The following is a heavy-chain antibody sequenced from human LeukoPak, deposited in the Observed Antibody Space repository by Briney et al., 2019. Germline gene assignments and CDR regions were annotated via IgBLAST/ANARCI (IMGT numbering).Heavy chain of an antibody. D-gene: IGHD3-10*01. CDR1: GYTFTGYY. J-gene: IGHJ4*02. CDR3: AREIPYYYGSGSYAGYDY. Sequence: GASVKVSCKASGYTFTGYYMLWVRQAPGQGLEWMGWINPNSGGTNYAQKFQGRVTMTRDTSIITAYMELSRLRSDDTAVYYCAREIPYYYGSGSYAGYDYWGQGTLVTVSS. V-gene: IGHV1-2*02. CDR2: INPNSGGT.